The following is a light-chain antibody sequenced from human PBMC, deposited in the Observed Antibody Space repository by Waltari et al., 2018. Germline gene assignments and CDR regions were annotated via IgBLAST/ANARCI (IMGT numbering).Light chain of an antibody. Sequence: QSALTQPRSVSGSPGQSVTIPCTGTSRAVGGYNYVPWYQQHPGKAPKLMIYDVSKRPSGVPDRFSGSKSGNTASLTISGLQAEDEADYYCCSYAGSYSVVFGGGTKLTVL. CDR2: DVS. CDR3: CSYAGSYSVV. CDR1: SRAVGGYNY. J-gene: IGLJ2*01. V-gene: IGLV2-11*01.